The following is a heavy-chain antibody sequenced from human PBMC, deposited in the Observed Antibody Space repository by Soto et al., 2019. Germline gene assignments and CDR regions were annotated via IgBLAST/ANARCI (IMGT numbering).Heavy chain of an antibody. CDR3: ANLDMITFGRVIGPNDEFDV. V-gene: IGHV4-59*08. D-gene: IGHD3-16*02. J-gene: IGHJ3*01. Sequence: SETLSLTCTVSGGSIIGYYWTWIRQTPGMGLECIGYVYNGGTNYNPSLKSRVAISGDTSRNQFSLRLSSVTAADTAVYYCANLDMITFGRVIGPNDEFDVWGQGRMVTVS. CDR2: VYNGGT. CDR1: GGSIIGYY.